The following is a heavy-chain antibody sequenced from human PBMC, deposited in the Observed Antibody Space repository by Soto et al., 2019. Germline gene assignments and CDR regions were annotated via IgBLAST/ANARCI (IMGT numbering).Heavy chain of an antibody. CDR2: ISYDGSNK. J-gene: IGHJ4*02. Sequence: GGSLRLSCAASGFTFSSYAMHWVRQAPGKGLEWVAVISYDGSNKYYADSVKGRFTISRDNSKNTLYLQMNSLRAEDTAVYYCASTAMVRGVITLAYWGQGTLVTVSS. CDR3: ASTAMVRGVITLAY. V-gene: IGHV3-30-3*01. CDR1: GFTFSSYA. D-gene: IGHD3-10*01.